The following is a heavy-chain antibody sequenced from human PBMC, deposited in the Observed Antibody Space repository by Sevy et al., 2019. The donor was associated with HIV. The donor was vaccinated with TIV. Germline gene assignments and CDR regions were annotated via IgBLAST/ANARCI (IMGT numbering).Heavy chain of an antibody. Sequence: GGSLRLSCAASGFTFGNYWMHWVRQAPGKGLVWISRINNDGSNTNYADSVKGRFTTSRDNAKNTLYLQMNSLRAEDKAVYYCGREMISMVPGVTDAFDIWGQGTMVTVSS. CDR2: INNDGSNT. CDR1: GFTFGNYW. V-gene: IGHV3-74*01. D-gene: IGHD3-10*01. J-gene: IGHJ3*02. CDR3: GREMISMVPGVTDAFDI.